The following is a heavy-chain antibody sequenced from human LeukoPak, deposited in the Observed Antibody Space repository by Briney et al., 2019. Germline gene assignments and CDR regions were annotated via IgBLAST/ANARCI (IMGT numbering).Heavy chain of an antibody. V-gene: IGHV3-30*02. CDR1: GFTISSHG. Sequence: GGSLRLSCAASGFTISSHGMHWVRQAPGKGLEWVAFLHSNGNNKYYADVVKGRFAISRDNSKNTLHLQMNSLRPEDTAVYYCARSFPAREYFEHWGQGTLVTVSS. CDR3: ARSFPAREYFEH. J-gene: IGHJ1*01. CDR2: LHSNGNNK. D-gene: IGHD6-6*01.